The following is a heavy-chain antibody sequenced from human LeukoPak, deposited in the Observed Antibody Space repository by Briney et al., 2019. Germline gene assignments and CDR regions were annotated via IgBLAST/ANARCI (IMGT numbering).Heavy chain of an antibody. Sequence: GESLKISCKGSGYSFTSYWIGWVRQMPGKGLEWMGIIYPGDSDTRYSPSFQGQVTISADKSISTAYLQWSSLKASDTAMYYCARSRVMTTFGGVIAHSFDYWGQGTLVTVSS. J-gene: IGHJ4*02. CDR3: ARSRVMTTFGGVIAHSFDY. D-gene: IGHD3-16*02. V-gene: IGHV5-51*01. CDR2: IYPGDSDT. CDR1: GYSFTSYW.